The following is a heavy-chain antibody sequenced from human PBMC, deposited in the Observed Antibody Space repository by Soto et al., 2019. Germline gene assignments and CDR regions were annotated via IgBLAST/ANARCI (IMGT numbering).Heavy chain of an antibody. CDR2: MNPNSGNT. CDR1: GYTFTSYD. V-gene: IGHV1-8*01. CDR3: ARENKSNIVVVPAAMGERWGYYYYYMDV. Sequence: ASVKVSCKASGYTFTSYDINWVRQATGQGLEWMGWMNPNSGNTGYAQKFQGRVTMTRNNSISTAYMELSSLRSEDTTVYYCARENKSNIVVVPAAMGERWGYYYYYMDVWGKGTTVTVSS. D-gene: IGHD2-2*01. J-gene: IGHJ6*03.